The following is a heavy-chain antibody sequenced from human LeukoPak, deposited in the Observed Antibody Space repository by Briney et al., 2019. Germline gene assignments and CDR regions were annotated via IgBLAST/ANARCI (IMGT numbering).Heavy chain of an antibody. CDR2: ISSSSSTI. D-gene: IGHD5-24*01. J-gene: IGHJ4*02. CDR3: ARVGRWLQSGFDY. Sequence: GGSLRLSCAASGFTFSSYSMNWVRQAPGKGLEWVSYISSSSSTIYYADSVKGRFTISRDNAKNSLYLQMNSLRAEDTAVYYCARVGRWLQSGFDYWGQGTLGTVSS. V-gene: IGHV3-48*04. CDR1: GFTFSSYS.